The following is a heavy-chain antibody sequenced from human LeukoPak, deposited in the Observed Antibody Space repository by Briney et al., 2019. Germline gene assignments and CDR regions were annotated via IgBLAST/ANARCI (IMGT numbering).Heavy chain of an antibody. J-gene: IGHJ4*02. V-gene: IGHV4-4*07. CDR3: ARTPASSTLKYYFDY. CDR2: IYTSGST. CDR1: GGSISSYY. D-gene: IGHD2-2*01. Sequence: PSETLSLTCTVSGGSISSYYWSWIRQPAGKGLEWIGRIYTSGSTNYNPSLKSRCTISVDKSKNQYSLKLSSVTVADTAVYYCARTPASSTLKYYFDYWGQGTLVTVSS.